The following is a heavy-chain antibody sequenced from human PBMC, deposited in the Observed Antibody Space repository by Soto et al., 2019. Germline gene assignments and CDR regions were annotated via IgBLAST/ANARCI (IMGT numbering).Heavy chain of an antibody. CDR3: ARSLPTLPLPIRYFDWSHLPFDI. Sequence: SGPTLVNPTQTLTLTCTFSGFSLSTSGMCVSWIRQPPGKALEWLALIDWDDDKYYSTSLKTRLTISKDTSKNQVVLTMTNMDPVDTATYYCARSLPTLPLPIRYFDWSHLPFDIWGQGTMVTVSS. V-gene: IGHV2-70*01. D-gene: IGHD3-9*01. CDR1: GFSLSTSGMC. CDR2: IDWDDDK. J-gene: IGHJ3*02.